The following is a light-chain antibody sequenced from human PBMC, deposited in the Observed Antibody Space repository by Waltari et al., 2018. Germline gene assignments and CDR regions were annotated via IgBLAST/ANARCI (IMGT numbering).Light chain of an antibody. CDR3: QVWDVTDSGV. J-gene: IGLJ3*02. Sequence: YVLTQPPSVSVDPGKTARLTCGGDNIGSKSGNWYQQKPGQAPVLVMFYDSDRPSEIPERFSGSNSGNTATLTISWVEAGDEADYHCQVWDVTDSGVFGGGTKLTVL. CDR2: YDS. CDR1: NIGSKS. V-gene: IGLV3-21*04.